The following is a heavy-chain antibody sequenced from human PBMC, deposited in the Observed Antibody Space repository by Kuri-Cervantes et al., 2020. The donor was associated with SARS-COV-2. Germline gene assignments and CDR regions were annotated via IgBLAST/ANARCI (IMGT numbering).Heavy chain of an antibody. V-gene: IGHV3-30*02. J-gene: IGHJ4*02. D-gene: IGHD3-3*01. CDR3: AKARKGDLRPTVFDC. CDR2: IRYDGSNK. CDR1: GFTFSSYG. Sequence: GGSLRLSCAASGFTFSSYGMHWVRQAPGKGLEWVAFIRYDGSNKYYADSVKGRFTISRDNSKNTLYLQMNSLRAEDMALYYCAKARKGDLRPTVFDCWGQGTLVTVSS.